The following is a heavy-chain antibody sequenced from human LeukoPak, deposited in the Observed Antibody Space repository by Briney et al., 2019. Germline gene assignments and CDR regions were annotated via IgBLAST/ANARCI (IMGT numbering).Heavy chain of an antibody. J-gene: IGHJ6*03. D-gene: IGHD3-3*01. CDR2: INPNSGGT. Sequence: ASVKVSCKASGYTFTGYYMHWVRQAPGQGIEWMGWINPNSGGTNYAQKFQGRVTMTRDTSISTAYMELSRLRSDDTAVYYCAREEDDFRYYYMDVWGKGTTVTVSS. V-gene: IGHV1-2*02. CDR3: AREEDDFRYYYMDV. CDR1: GYTFTGYY.